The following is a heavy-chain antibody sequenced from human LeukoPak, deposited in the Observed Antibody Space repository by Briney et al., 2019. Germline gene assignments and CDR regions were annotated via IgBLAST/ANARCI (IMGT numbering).Heavy chain of an antibody. D-gene: IGHD6-19*01. J-gene: IGHJ5*02. CDR2: ISSRSSTI. Sequence: GGSLRLSCAASGFTFRSYSMNWVRQAPGKGLEWVSFISSRSSTIYYADSVKGRFTISRDNAKNSLYLQMNSLRAEDTAVYYCARVRRIAVAGKGNWFDPWGQGTLVTVSS. CDR3: ARVRRIAVAGKGNWFDP. V-gene: IGHV3-48*01. CDR1: GFTFRSYS.